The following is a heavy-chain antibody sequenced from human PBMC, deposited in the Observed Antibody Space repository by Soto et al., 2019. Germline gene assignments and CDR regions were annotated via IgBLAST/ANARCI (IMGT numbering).Heavy chain of an antibody. Sequence: GGSLRLACAASGFTFSSYSMNWVRQAPGKGLEWVSYISSSSSTIYYADTVKGRFTISRDNAKNSLYLQMNSLRAEDTAVYYCSREMAALNSTDYCGPGTLLTVSS. D-gene: IGHD2-15*01. J-gene: IGHJ4*02. V-gene: IGHV3-48*01. CDR3: SREMAALNSTDY. CDR2: ISSSSSTI. CDR1: GFTFSSYS.